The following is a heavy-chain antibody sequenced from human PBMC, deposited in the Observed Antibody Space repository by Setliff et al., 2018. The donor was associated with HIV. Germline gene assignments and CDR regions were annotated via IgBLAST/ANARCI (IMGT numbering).Heavy chain of an antibody. V-gene: IGHV4-39*01. D-gene: IGHD2-21*02. CDR1: GGSINSDNYS. CDR3: ASRGIVVVTMSMPDEFFVH. J-gene: IGHJ1*01. CDR2: IYYSGTT. Sequence: SETLSLTCSVSGGSINSDNYSWGWIRQAPGKGLEWIGSIYYSGTTYCNPSLRGRVTISVDRSRNQFSLTLNSVTAAATATYYCASRGIVVVTMSMPDEFFVHWGHGTLVTVSS.